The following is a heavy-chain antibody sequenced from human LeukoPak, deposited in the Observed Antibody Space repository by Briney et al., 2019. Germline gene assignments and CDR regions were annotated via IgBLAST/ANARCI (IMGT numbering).Heavy chain of an antibody. CDR2: IKAGNGDT. Sequence: ASVTVSCKASGYIFTKYVVHWVRQAPGQRPEWMGWIKAGNGDTKYSQNFQDRLTITRDTSASTVYMELSSLTSDDTALYYCARDDCGDTCYPGGYWGQGTLVTVSS. CDR3: ARDDCGDTCYPGGY. CDR1: GYIFTKYV. D-gene: IGHD2-21*01. J-gene: IGHJ4*02. V-gene: IGHV1-3*01.